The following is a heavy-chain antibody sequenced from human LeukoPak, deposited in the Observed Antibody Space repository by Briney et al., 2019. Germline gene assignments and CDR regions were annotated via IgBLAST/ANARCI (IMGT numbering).Heavy chain of an antibody. J-gene: IGHJ4*02. CDR3: AKAIKMTTVTHFDY. CDR1: GFTFDDYA. Sequence: QTGGSLRLSCAASGFTFDDYAMHWVRQAPGKGLEWVSGISWNSGSIGYADSVKGRFTISRDNAKNSLYLQINSLRAEDTALYYCAKAIKMTTVTHFDYWGQGTLVTVSS. D-gene: IGHD4-17*01. CDR2: ISWNSGSI. V-gene: IGHV3-9*01.